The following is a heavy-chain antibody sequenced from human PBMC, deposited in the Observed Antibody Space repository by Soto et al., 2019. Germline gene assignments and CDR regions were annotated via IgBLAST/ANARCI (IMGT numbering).Heavy chain of an antibody. Sequence: QVHLVQSGAEVREPGASVKISCKASGFTFTTHPIHWVRQAPDQRLEWMGWINPGNGYSDYSQKLQGRVTFTRDTSANTAYMELNSLRAEDTALYYCASRPGLDTGPFDYWGQGTLVTVSS. V-gene: IGHV1-3*01. CDR2: INPGNGYS. D-gene: IGHD1-1*01. J-gene: IGHJ4*02. CDR3: ASRPGLDTGPFDY. CDR1: GFTFTTHP.